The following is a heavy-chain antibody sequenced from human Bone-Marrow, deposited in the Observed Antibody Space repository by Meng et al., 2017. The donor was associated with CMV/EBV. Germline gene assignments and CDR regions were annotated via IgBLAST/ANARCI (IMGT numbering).Heavy chain of an antibody. J-gene: IGHJ3*02. CDR3: AKVASYAHAFDI. D-gene: IGHD2/OR15-2a*01. CDR2: IYSGGSST. V-gene: IGHV3-23*03. CDR1: GFTFSSYA. Sequence: GESLKISCAASGFTFSSYAMSWVRQAPGKGLEWVSVIYSGGSSTYYADSVKGRFTISRDNSKNTLYLQMNSLRAEDTAVYYCAKVASYAHAFDIWGQGPMVT.